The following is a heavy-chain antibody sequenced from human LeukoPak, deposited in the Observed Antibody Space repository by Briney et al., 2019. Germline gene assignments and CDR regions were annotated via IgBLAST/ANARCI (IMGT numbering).Heavy chain of an antibody. J-gene: IGHJ5*02. CDR1: GFTFSSYV. V-gene: IGHV3-30*04. CDR2: ISYDGSNE. Sequence: PGGSLTFSCPASGFTFSSYVMHWVRQAPGKGLEGVAIISYDGSNEYYADSVKGRFTTSRDNSKNTLYLQMNSLRAADTAVYYCAIDSSGWYHWFDRWGQGTLVTASS. CDR3: AIDSSGWYHWFDR. D-gene: IGHD6-19*01.